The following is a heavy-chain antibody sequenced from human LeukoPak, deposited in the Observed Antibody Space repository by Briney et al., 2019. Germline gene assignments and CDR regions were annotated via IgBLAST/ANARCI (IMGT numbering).Heavy chain of an antibody. J-gene: IGHJ4*02. CDR2: INIVNNAI. V-gene: IGHV3-48*04. CDR3: ARESGEGGTFDY. CDR1: GFTFSSYS. Sequence: GRTLRLSCAASGFTFSSYSMYWCSKDPAKGVEWGSHINIVNNAIYYSDSVKGRFTISRDNAKNSLYLQMNSLRAEDTAVYYCARESGEGGTFDYWGQGTLVSVSS. D-gene: IGHD1-26*01.